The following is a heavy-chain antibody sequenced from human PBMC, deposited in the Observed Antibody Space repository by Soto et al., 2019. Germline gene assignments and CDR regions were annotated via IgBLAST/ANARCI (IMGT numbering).Heavy chain of an antibody. CDR3: ARDVGRQLFGY. Sequence: QVQLVQSGAEVKKPGASVKVSCKASGYTFTSYGISWVRQAPGQGLDWMGWISDYNGNKKYAQKLQGRVTMTTDPSTSTAYTELRSRTSDDTAVEYYARDVGRQLFGYWGQVTQVTVSS. CDR2: ISDYNGNK. V-gene: IGHV1-18*01. D-gene: IGHD3-10*02. J-gene: IGHJ4*02. CDR1: GYTFTSYG.